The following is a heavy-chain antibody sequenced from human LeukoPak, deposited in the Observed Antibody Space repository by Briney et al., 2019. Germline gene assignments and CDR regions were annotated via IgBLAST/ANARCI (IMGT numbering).Heavy chain of an antibody. CDR3: ARQSSGRSVWFDP. J-gene: IGHJ5*02. D-gene: IGHD6-19*01. V-gene: IGHV5-10-1*01. Sequence: GESLKISCKGSGYSFTSYWISWVRQMPGKGLEWMGRIDLSDSYTGYSPSFQGHVTISADKSISTAYLQWSSLKASDTAMYYCARQSSGRSVWFDPWGQGTLVTVSS. CDR2: IDLSDSYT. CDR1: GYSFTSYW.